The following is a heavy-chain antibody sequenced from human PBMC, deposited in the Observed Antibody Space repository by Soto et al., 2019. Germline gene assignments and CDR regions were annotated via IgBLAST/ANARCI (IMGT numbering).Heavy chain of an antibody. V-gene: IGHV3-53*04. CDR3: GRGHCSGGSCYSFYYGMDV. D-gene: IGHD2-15*01. J-gene: IGHJ6*02. CDR2: IYSGGST. Sequence: GGSLRLSCAASGFTVSSNYMSWVRQDPGKGLEWVSVIYSGGSTYYADSVKGRFTISRHNSKNTLYLQMNSLRAEDTAVYYCGRGHCSGGSCYSFYYGMDVWGQGTTVTVSS. CDR1: GFTVSSNY.